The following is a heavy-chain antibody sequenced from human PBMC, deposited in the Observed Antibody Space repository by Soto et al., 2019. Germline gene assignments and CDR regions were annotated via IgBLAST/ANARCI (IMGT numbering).Heavy chain of an antibody. CDR3: ARPGVDDSPIYFCFYFDY. Sequence: PSETLSLTCTVSGASISSGYWSWIRQSPGKGLEWIGYIYYDGRTHYNPSVRSRVIISVDTSKNQFSLILTSVTSADTAVYHCARPGVDDSPIYFCFYFDYGGQGSLVTVSS. V-gene: IGHV4-30-4*01. CDR2: IYYDGRT. J-gene: IGHJ4*02. CDR1: GASISSGY. D-gene: IGHD3-3*01.